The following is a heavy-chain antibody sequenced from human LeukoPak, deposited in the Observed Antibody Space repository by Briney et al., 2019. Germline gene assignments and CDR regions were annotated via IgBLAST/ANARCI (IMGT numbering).Heavy chain of an antibody. CDR1: GFRFSTIY. CDR3: ARDPYRFAFDI. CDR2: INVDGTAE. D-gene: IGHD1-26*01. J-gene: IGHJ3*02. Sequence: GSLKLSWGASGFRFSTIYIKWGRQTPGQGLEWVANINVDGTAEYYVDSVKGRFTISRDNAKNSLYLQMNSLRAEDTAVYYCARDPYRFAFDIWGQGTVVLVSS. V-gene: IGHV3-7*03.